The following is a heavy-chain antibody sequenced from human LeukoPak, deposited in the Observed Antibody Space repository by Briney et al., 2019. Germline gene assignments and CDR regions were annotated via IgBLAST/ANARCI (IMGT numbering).Heavy chain of an antibody. V-gene: IGHV3-7*01. CDR1: GFTFSSYW. D-gene: IGHD4-17*01. J-gene: IGHJ6*02. Sequence: GGSLRLSCAASGFTFSSYWMSWVRQAPGKGLEWVANIKQDGSEKYYVDSVKGRFTISRYNAKNSLYLQMNSLRAEDTAVYYCATDYGDYVFGYYYGMDVWGQGTTVTVSS. CDR3: ATDYGDYVFGYYYGMDV. CDR2: IKQDGSEK.